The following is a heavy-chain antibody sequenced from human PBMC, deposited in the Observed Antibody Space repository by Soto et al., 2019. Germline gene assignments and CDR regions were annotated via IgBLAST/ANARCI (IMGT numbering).Heavy chain of an antibody. Sequence: GGSLRLSCAVSGFTFSSYGMHWVRQAPGKGLEWVAHISYDGSNEHYVDSVKGRFTISRDNSKNTLYLQMNSLRPEDTALYYCAKDEYYYSRSGYYIFDSWGQGTLVTVSS. V-gene: IGHV3-30*18. CDR1: GFTFSSYG. D-gene: IGHD3-22*01. CDR3: AKDEYYYSRSGYYIFDS. CDR2: ISYDGSNE. J-gene: IGHJ4*02.